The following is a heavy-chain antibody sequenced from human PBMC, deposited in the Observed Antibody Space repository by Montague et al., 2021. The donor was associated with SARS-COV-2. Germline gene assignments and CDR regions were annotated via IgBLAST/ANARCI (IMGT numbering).Heavy chain of an antibody. CDR1: GGSISSSSYY. J-gene: IGHJ5*02. V-gene: IGHV4-39*07. CDR3: ARLEAGDCSGGSCYSSWFDP. CDR2: IYYSGST. D-gene: IGHD2-15*01. Sequence: SETLSLTCTVSGGSISSSSYYWGWIRQPPGKGLEWIGSIYYSGSTNYNPSLKSRVTISVDTPKNQFSLKLSSVTAADTAVYYCARLEAGDCSGGSCYSSWFDPWGQGTLVTVSS.